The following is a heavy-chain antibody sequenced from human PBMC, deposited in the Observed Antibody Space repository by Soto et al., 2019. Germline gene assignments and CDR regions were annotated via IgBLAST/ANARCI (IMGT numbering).Heavy chain of an antibody. CDR1: GFTLSIYA. CDR3: AKDPRVGASAAEYFQH. V-gene: IGHV3-23*01. Sequence: EVQLLESGGGLVQPGGSLRLSCAASGFTLSIYAMTWVRQAPGKGLVWVSSINTNGGSTFYADSVKGRFTISRDHSENTVYLQMNSLRVEDTAIYYCAKDPRVGASAAEYFQHWGQGTLVSVSS. CDR2: INTNGGST. J-gene: IGHJ1*01. D-gene: IGHD1-26*01.